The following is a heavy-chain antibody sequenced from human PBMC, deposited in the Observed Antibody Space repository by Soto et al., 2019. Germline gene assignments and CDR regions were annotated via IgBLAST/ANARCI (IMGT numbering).Heavy chain of an antibody. Sequence: QMQLVESGGGVVKPGRSLRLSCAASGFTFRSYGIHWVRQAPGKGLEWVALIWFDGSKKYYVDSVKGRFAVSRDNSKNTLYLQMNSLRVEDTGVYYCARDRLVPYGYGMDVWGQGTTVTVSS. J-gene: IGHJ6*02. CDR2: IWFDGSKK. CDR1: GFTFRSYG. V-gene: IGHV3-33*01. CDR3: ARDRLVPYGYGMDV. D-gene: IGHD2-2*01.